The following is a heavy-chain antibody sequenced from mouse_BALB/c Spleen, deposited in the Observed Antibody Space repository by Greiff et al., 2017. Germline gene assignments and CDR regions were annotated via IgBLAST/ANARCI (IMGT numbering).Heavy chain of an antibody. V-gene: IGHV5-6-5*01. CDR1: GFTFSSYA. CDR2: ISSGGST. CDR3: AREGITTVPWFAY. D-gene: IGHD1-1*01. Sequence: EVKLVESGGGLVKPGGSLKLSCAASGFTFSSYAMSWVRQTPEKRLEWVASISSGGSTYYPDSVKGRFTISRDNARNILYLQMSSLRSEDTAMYYCAREGITTVPWFAYWGQGTLVTVSA. J-gene: IGHJ3*01.